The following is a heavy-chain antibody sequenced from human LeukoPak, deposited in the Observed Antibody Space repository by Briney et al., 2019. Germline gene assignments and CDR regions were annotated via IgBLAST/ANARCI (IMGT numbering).Heavy chain of an antibody. D-gene: IGHD2-21*02. J-gene: IGHJ4*02. CDR3: AGSLAYCGGDCRLGDY. V-gene: IGHV1-46*01. Sequence: ASVKVSCKASGYTFTSYYMHWVRQAPGQGLEWMGIINPSGGSTSYAQKFQGRVTMTRDTSTSTVYMELSSLRSEDTAVYYCAGSLAYCGGDCRLGDYWGQGTLVTVSS. CDR2: INPSGGST. CDR1: GYTFTSYY.